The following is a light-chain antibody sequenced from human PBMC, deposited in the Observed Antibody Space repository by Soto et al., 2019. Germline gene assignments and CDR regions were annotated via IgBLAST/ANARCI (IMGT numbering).Light chain of an antibody. CDR3: QHYGSSPLT. J-gene: IGKJ4*01. CDR2: AAS. CDR1: QSVSSSY. Sequence: EIVLTQSPGTLSLSPGERATLSCRASQSVSSSYLAWYQHTPGQAPRLLIYAASSRATGIPDMFSGSGSGTDFTLTISRLEPEDFAVYYCQHYGSSPLTFGGGTKVEIK. V-gene: IGKV3-20*01.